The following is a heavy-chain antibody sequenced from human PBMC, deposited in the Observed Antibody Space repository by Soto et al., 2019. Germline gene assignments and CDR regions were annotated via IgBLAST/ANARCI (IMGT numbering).Heavy chain of an antibody. V-gene: IGHV4-59*01. CDR1: DDSFKYSY. CDR2: IFHSGDT. J-gene: IGHJ4*02. CDR3: ARTARRFDF. D-gene: IGHD6-6*01. Sequence: KPSETLSLTCTVSDDSFKYSYWSWIRQPPGKGLECIGYIFHSGDTNYNPSLKIRVTLSLDTSKNQFSLTLTSVTAADKAVYYCARTARRFDFWGPGILVTVYS.